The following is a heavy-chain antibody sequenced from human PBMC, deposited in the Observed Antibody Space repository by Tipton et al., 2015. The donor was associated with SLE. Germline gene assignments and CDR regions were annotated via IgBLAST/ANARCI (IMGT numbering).Heavy chain of an antibody. CDR3: AREGERMMDAFDI. CDR1: GGSFSDYY. Sequence: GLVKPSETLSLSCGVYGGSFSDYYWTWIRQSPGKGLEWIGEINHSGTTNHNPSLKSRVTISVDTSKNQFSLKLSSVTAADTAVYYCAREGERMMDAFDIWGQGTMVTVSS. V-gene: IGHV4-34*01. CDR2: INHSGTT. J-gene: IGHJ3*02. D-gene: IGHD3-16*01.